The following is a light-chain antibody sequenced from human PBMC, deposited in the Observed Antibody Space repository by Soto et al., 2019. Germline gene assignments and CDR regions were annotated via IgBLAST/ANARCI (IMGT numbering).Light chain of an antibody. J-gene: IGLJ1*01. V-gene: IGLV2-14*01. CDR1: SRDVGGYNY. CDR3: SSYTSSSTGV. Sequence: QSALTQPASVSGSPGQSITISCTGTSRDVGGYNYVSWYQQHPGKAPKLMIYEVSNRPSGDSNRFSGSKSGNTASLTISGLQADDEADYYCSSYTSSSTGVFGTGTNVTV. CDR2: EVS.